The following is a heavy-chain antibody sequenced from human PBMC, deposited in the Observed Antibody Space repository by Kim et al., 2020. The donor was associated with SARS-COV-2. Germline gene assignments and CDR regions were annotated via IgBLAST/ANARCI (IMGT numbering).Heavy chain of an antibody. V-gene: IGHV3-30-3*01. D-gene: IGHD6-19*01. CDR3: ARSESDWYLSWFDP. CDR2: ISYDGSNK. Sequence: GGSLRLSCAASGFTFSSYAMHWVRQAPGKGLEWVAVISYDGSNKYYADSVKGRFTITRDNSKNTLYLQMNSRGAEDTAVYYCARSESDWYLSWFDPWGQGALVSVSS. CDR1: GFTFSSYA. J-gene: IGHJ5*02.